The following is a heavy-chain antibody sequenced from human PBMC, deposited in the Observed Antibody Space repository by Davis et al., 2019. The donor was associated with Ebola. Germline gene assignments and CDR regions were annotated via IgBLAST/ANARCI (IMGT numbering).Heavy chain of an antibody. D-gene: IGHD5/OR15-5a*01. CDR2: IKQDGGEK. CDR3: ARSNV. CDR1: GLIFNNYW. J-gene: IGHJ6*02. V-gene: IGHV3-7*01. Sequence: GESLKISCAASGLIFNNYWMSWIRQAPGKGPEWVAIIKQDGGEKYYVDSVKGRFTISRDNAKNSLYLQMNSLRAEDTAVYYCARSNVWGQGTTVTVSS.